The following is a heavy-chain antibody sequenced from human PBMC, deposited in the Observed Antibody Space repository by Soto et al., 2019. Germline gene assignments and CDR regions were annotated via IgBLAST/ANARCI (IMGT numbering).Heavy chain of an antibody. CDR3: ARRGYCTNGVCYYGMAV. CDR2: IYYSGST. J-gene: IGHJ6*02. D-gene: IGHD2-8*01. V-gene: IGHV4-31*03. Sequence: PSETLSLTCTVSGGSISSGGYYWSWIRQHPGKGLEWIGYIYYSGSTYYNPSLKSRATISVDKSKNQFSLKLSSVTAADTAVYYCARRGYCTNGVCYYGMAVWGQGTTVTVSS. CDR1: GGSISSGGYY.